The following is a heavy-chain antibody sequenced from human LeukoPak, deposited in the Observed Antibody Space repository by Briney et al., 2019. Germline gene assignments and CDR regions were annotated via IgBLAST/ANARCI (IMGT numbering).Heavy chain of an antibody. CDR2: GRDKANSYTT. J-gene: IGHJ4*02. Sequence: GGSLRLSCAASGFTFSDHYMDWVRQAPGKGLEWVGRGRDKANSYTTDYAASVKGGFTISRDDSKSSLYLQMTSLKTEDTAVYYCVRVIKDPTTVTTYFAYWGQGTLVTVSS. CDR3: VRVIKDPTTVTTYFAY. V-gene: IGHV3-72*01. D-gene: IGHD4-11*01. CDR1: GFTFSDHY.